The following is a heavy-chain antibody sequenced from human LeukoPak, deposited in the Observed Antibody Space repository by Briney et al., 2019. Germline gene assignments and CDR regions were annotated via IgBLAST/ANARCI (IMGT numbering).Heavy chain of an antibody. J-gene: IGHJ3*02. Sequence: ASVKVSCKASGYTFTGYYMHWVRQAPGQGLEWKGWINPNSGGTNYAQKFQGRVTMTRDTSISTAYMELSRLRSDDTAVYYCARVVVTAQKSLSHAFDIWGQGTMVTVSS. CDR2: INPNSGGT. CDR3: ARVVVTAQKSLSHAFDI. D-gene: IGHD2-21*02. V-gene: IGHV1-2*02. CDR1: GYTFTGYY.